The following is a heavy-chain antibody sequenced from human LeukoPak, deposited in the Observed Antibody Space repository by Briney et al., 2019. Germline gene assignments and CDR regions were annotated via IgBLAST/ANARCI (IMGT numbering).Heavy chain of an antibody. CDR2: INHSGST. CDR3: ARGKVDPYYYYYYMDV. V-gene: IGHV4-39*07. Sequence: PSETLSLTCTVSSGSISTSNYYWSWIRQPPGKGLEWIGEINHSGSTNYNPSLKSRVTISVDTSKNQFSLKLSSVTAADTAVYYCARGKVDPYYYYYYMDVWGKGTTVTVSS. J-gene: IGHJ6*03. CDR1: SGSISTSNYY.